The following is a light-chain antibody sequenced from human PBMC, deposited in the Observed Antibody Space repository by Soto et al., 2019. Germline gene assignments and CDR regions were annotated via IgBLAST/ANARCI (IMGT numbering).Light chain of an antibody. CDR3: QHSYSTPLT. V-gene: IGKV1-39*01. J-gene: IGKJ4*01. CDR1: QSISSY. CDR2: AAS. Sequence: DIQMTQSPSSLSASVGDRVTITCRASQSISSYLNWYQQKPWKAPKLLIYAASSLQSGVPSRFSGSGSGTDFSLTMTRLHPEDFATYYCQHSYSTPLTFSGGTNVDI.